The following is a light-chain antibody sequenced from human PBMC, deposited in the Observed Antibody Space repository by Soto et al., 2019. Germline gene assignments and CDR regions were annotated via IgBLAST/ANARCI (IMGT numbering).Light chain of an antibody. J-gene: IGLJ2*01. CDR3: ASWDDSLSGFVV. CDR2: RNG. V-gene: IGLV1-47*01. CDR1: SSNIGSNY. Sequence: QSVLTQPPSASGTPGQRATISCSGSSSNIGSNYVFWYQQLPGTAPKVLMYRNGQRPSGVHDRFSGSQSGTSASLAIRGLRSEDEADYYCASWDDSLSGFVVFGGGTKLTVL.